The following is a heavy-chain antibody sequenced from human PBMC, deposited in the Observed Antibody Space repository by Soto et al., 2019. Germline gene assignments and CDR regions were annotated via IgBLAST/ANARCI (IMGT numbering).Heavy chain of an antibody. CDR2: IIPILGIA. CDR1: GGTFSSYT. Sequence: QVQLVQSGAEVKKPGSSVKVSCKASGGTFSSYTISWVRQAPGQGLEWMGRIIPILGIANYAQKFQGRATITADKSTSTAYMELSSLRSEDTAVYYCASKRNPFYGMDVWGQGITVTVSS. J-gene: IGHJ6*02. D-gene: IGHD1-1*01. V-gene: IGHV1-69*02. CDR3: ASKRNPFYGMDV.